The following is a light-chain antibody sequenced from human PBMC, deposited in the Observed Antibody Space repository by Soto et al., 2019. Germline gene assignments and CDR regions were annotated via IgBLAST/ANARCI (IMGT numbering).Light chain of an antibody. J-gene: IGLJ1*01. V-gene: IGLV2-11*01. Sequence: QSALTQPRSVSGSPGQSVTISCTVTSSDVGGYNYVSWYQHHPGKAPKLMIYDVSKRPSGVPDRFSGSKSGNTASLTISGLQAEDEADYYCCSYAGSPYVFGTGTKLTVL. CDR1: SSDVGGYNY. CDR3: CSYAGSPYV. CDR2: DVS.